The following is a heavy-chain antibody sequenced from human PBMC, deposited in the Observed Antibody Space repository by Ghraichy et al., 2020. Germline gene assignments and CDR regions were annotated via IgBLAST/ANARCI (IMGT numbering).Heavy chain of an antibody. D-gene: IGHD4-23*01. CDR3: ARRKGGKNPFDD. CDR2: ISLDSTSL. J-gene: IGHJ5*02. V-gene: IGHV3-9*01. CDR1: GFTFDDYA. Sequence: SLNISCAASGFTFDDYAMHWVRQAPGKGLEWVSGISLDSTSLIYADSVRGRFTISRDNAKNSLYLQMSSLSAEDTAIYYCARRKGGKNPFDDWGQGTLVTVSS.